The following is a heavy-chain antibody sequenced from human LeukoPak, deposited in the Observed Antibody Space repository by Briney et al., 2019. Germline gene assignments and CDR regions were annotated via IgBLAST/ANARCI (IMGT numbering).Heavy chain of an antibody. V-gene: IGHV4-59*01. CDR1: GASINSNY. J-gene: IGHJ3*02. CDR3: TKSDGYGLIRI. CDR2: IFYRGST. D-gene: IGHD3-10*01. Sequence: PSETLSLTCTVSGASINSNYWSWVRQPPGKELEWIGYIFYRGSTIYDPSLTSRVTISIDTSRKQFSLKLTSVTAADTAAYYCTKSDGYGLIRICGRGTMVTVSS.